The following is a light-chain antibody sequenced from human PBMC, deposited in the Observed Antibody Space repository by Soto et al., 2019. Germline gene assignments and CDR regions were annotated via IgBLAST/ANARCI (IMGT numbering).Light chain of an antibody. CDR2: HVT. Sequence: QSALTHPASVSGSPGQSITISCTGTSSDIGHYDYVSWYQQHPGKAPKLMIYHVTYRPSGVSNRYSGSKSSNSASLTISGLQADDEAPYYCCSVTTSHTYFVGRGTKVTVL. V-gene: IGLV2-14*03. CDR1: SSDIGHYDY. J-gene: IGLJ1*01. CDR3: CSVTTSHTYF.